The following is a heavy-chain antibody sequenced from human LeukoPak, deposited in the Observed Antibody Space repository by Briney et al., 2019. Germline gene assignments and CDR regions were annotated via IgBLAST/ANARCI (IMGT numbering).Heavy chain of an antibody. D-gene: IGHD4-23*01. CDR3: ARDFDYGGGL. Sequence: QPGGSLRLSCAASGFSLSGYWMHWVRQVPGKGLVWVSRMSSEGSGTTYADSVKGRFTTSRDNAKNTMFLHMKSLRVEDTAVYYCARDFDYGGGLWGQGTLVTVSS. CDR1: GFSLSGYW. J-gene: IGHJ4*02. V-gene: IGHV3-74*01. CDR2: MSSEGSGT.